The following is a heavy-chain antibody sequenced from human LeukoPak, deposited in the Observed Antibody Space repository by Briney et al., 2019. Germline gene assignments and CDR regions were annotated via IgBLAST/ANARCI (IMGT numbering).Heavy chain of an antibody. Sequence: GGSLRLSCAASGFTFSSYSMNWVRQAPGQGLEWVAVISYDGSNKYYADSVKGRFTISRDNSKNTLYLQMNSLRAEDTAVYYCAKDRGGGTYPIYFDYWGQGTLVTVSS. CDR1: GFTFSSYS. D-gene: IGHD1-26*01. CDR2: ISYDGSNK. CDR3: AKDRGGGTYPIYFDY. J-gene: IGHJ4*02. V-gene: IGHV3-30*18.